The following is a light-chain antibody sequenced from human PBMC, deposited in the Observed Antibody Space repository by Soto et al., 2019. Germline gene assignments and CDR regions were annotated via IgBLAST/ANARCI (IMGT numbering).Light chain of an antibody. CDR3: SSYTSSTTVV. CDR2: DVS. CDR1: SSDVGGYNS. J-gene: IGLJ2*01. V-gene: IGLV2-14*03. Sequence: QSALTQPASVSGSPGQSITISCTGTSSDVGGYNSVSWYQQHPGKAPKLMVYDVSIRPSGVSNRFSGSKSGNTASLTISGLEAEDEADYYCSSYTSSTTVVFGGGTKLTVL.